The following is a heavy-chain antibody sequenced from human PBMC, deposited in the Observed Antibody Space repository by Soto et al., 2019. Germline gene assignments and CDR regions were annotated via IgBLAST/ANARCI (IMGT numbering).Heavy chain of an antibody. CDR2: ISYDGNDK. V-gene: IGHV3-30*03. J-gene: IGHJ6*02. Sequence: QVQLVESGGGVVQPGGSRRLSCSGSGFTFITYALHWVRQPPGKGLEWVALISYDGNDKYYGDSVKGRFTISRDRDTLYLEMSSLKVEDTAVYYCARDVRSVRGLFYGMDFWGQGTTVTVSS. CDR3: ARDVRSVRGLFYGMDF. CDR1: GFTFITYA. D-gene: IGHD3-10*01.